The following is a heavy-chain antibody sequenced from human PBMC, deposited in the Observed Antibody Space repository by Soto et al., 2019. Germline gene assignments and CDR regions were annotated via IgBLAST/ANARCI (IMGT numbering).Heavy chain of an antibody. J-gene: IGHJ4*02. Sequence: QSTLKESGPTLVEPKQTLTLTCTFSGFSLSTSGVGVGWIRQPPGKALEWLAFLYWDDDKRYSPSLKSRLTITKDTSNNQVLLTMTNMDPVDTATYYCARTSVNWGSRGLVDYWGQGTLVTVAS. CDR2: LYWDDDK. CDR3: ARTSVNWGSRGLVDY. D-gene: IGHD7-27*01. CDR1: GFSLSTSGVG. V-gene: IGHV2-5*02.